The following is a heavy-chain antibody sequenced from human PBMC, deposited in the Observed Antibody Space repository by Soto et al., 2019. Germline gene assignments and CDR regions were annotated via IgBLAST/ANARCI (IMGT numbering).Heavy chain of an antibody. Sequence: PGGSLRLSCAASGFTVSSNYMSWVRQAPGKGLEWVSVIYSGGSTYYADSVKGRFTISRDNSKNTLYLQMNSLRAEDTAVYYCARVGGFGEFNSYYYMDVWGKGTTVTVSS. CDR2: IYSGGST. CDR1: GFTVSSNY. D-gene: IGHD3-10*01. V-gene: IGHV3-66*01. J-gene: IGHJ6*03. CDR3: ARVGGFGEFNSYYYMDV.